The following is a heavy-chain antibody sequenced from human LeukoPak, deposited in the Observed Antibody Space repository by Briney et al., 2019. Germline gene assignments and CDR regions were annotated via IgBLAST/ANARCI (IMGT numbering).Heavy chain of an antibody. V-gene: IGHV3-33*06. CDR2: IWYDGSNK. J-gene: IGHJ4*02. D-gene: IGHD5-24*01. CDR3: AKGRDGYNAEFDY. CDR1: GFTSSSYG. Sequence: GGSLRLSCAASGFTSSSYGMHWVRQAPGKGLEWVAVIWYDGSNKYYADSVKGRSTISRDNSKNTLYLQMNSLRAEDTAVYYCAKGRDGYNAEFDYWGQGTLVTVSS.